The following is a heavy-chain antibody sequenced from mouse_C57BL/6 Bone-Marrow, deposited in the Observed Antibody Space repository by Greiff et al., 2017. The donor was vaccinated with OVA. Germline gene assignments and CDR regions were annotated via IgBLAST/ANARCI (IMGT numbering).Heavy chain of an antibody. CDR2: SRNKANDYTT. V-gene: IGHV7-1*01. CDR3: ARDGDYYGSSWYFDV. CDR1: GFTFSDFY. Sequence: EVNVVESGGGLVQSGRSLRLSCATSGFTFSDFYMEWVRQAPGKGLEWIAASRNKANDYTTEYSASVKGRFIVSRDTSQSILYLQMNALRAEDTAIYYCARDGDYYGSSWYFDVWGTGTTVTVSS. J-gene: IGHJ1*03. D-gene: IGHD1-1*01.